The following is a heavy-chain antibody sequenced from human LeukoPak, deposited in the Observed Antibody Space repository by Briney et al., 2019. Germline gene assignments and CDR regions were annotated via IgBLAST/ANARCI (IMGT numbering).Heavy chain of an antibody. CDR1: GGSISSHY. J-gene: IGHJ3*02. V-gene: IGHV4-59*11. D-gene: IGHD3-22*01. CDR2: IYDSEST. CDR3: ARCYYDSSGVSDGFDI. Sequence: PSETLSLTCTVSGGSISSHYWSWIRQPPGKGLEGIGYIYDSESTKYNPSLKSRVTTSVDTSKNQVSLKLRSVTAADTAVYYCARCYYDSSGVSDGFDIWGQGTMVTVSS.